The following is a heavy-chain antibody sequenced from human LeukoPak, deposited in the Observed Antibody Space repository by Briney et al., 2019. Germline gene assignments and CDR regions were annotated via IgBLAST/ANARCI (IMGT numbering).Heavy chain of an antibody. CDR1: GGSISNYY. Sequence: SETLSLTCTVSGGSISNYYWSWIRQPAGKGLEWIGRIYTSGGTNYNPSLKSRVTMSVDTSKNQFSLKLNSVTAADTAVYYCARDYDVLTAYPPTQLFDPWGQGTLVTVSS. CDR3: ARDYDVLTAYPPTQLFDP. J-gene: IGHJ5*02. V-gene: IGHV4-4*07. CDR2: IYTSGGT. D-gene: IGHD3-9*01.